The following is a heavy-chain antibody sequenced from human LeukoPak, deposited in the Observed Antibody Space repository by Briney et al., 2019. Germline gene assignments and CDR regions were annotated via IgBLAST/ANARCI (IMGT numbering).Heavy chain of an antibody. D-gene: IGHD3-16*01. CDR2: IKQDASDK. V-gene: IGHV3-7*01. Sequence: QAGGSLRLSCAASRFTFSYYWMTWVRQAPGKGVEWVANIKQDASDKHDADSVKGRFTISRDNAKNSLYLQMNSLRVEDTAVYYCLGGVAADYWGRGTLVTVSS. J-gene: IGHJ4*02. CDR3: LGGVAADY. CDR1: RFTFSYYW.